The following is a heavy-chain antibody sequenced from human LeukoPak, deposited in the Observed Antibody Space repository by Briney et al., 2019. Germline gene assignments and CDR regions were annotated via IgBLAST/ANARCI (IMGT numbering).Heavy chain of an antibody. D-gene: IGHD5-12*01. CDR3: ARARESVAIDY. Sequence: SETLSLTCAVYGVSFSGFSWSWIANLQGRGRRWIGDINHSGDTNDNPSLKSRVILSVDTSKNQFSLKLTSVTAADTAVYYCARARESVAIDYWGQGTLVTVSS. V-gene: IGHV4-34*01. CDR2: INHSGDT. CDR1: GVSFSGFS. J-gene: IGHJ4*02.